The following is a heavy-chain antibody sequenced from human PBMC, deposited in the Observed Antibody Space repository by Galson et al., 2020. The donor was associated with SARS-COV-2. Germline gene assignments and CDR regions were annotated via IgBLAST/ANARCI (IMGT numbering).Heavy chain of an antibody. V-gene: IGHV3-30*04. CDR2: ISYDGSNK. CDR1: GFTFSSYA. CDR3: ARDRSYRQRIAAAGTFDY. D-gene: IGHD6-13*01. Sequence: GGSLRLSCAASGFTFSSYAMHWVRQAPGKGLEWVAFISYDGSNKYYADSVKGRFTISRDNSKNTLYLQMNSLRAEDTAVYYCARDRSYRQRIAAAGTFDYWGQGTLVTVSS. J-gene: IGHJ4*02.